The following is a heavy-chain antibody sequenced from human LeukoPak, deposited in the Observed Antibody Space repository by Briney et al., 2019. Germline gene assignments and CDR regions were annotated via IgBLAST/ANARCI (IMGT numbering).Heavy chain of an antibody. V-gene: IGHV3-23*01. CDR1: GFTFSGFA. CDR2: ISGSGDNT. J-gene: IGHJ6*01. CDR3: AKMKGHPLPKYYMDV. D-gene: IGHD1-26*01. Sequence: GGSLRLSCAASGFTFSGFAMSWVRRTPGEGLEWVSGISGSGDNTLYADSVKGRFTISRDNSKNTLYLEMNSLRAEDTAIYYCAKMKGHPLPKYYMDVWGQGATVTVSS.